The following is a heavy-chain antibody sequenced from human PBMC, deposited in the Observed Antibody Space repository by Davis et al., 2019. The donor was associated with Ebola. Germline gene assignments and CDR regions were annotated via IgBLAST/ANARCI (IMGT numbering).Heavy chain of an antibody. D-gene: IGHD3-3*01. J-gene: IGHJ6*04. V-gene: IGHV3-23*01. CDR3: AKSGLSFGVVKYHYGMDV. Sequence: GGSLRLSCTHSVITPSSYAMTWVRQAPGKGLEWVSAISGSGGSTYYADSVKGRFTISRDNSKKTLYLQMNSLRAEDTAVYYCAKSGLSFGVVKYHYGMDVWGKGTTVTVSS. CDR1: VITPSSYA. CDR2: ISGSGGST.